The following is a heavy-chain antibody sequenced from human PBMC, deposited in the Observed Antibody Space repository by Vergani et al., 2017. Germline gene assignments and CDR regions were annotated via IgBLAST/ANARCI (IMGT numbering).Heavy chain of an antibody. CDR3: VRPVAIWFGEANDVGWFDP. D-gene: IGHD3-10*01. V-gene: IGHV4-38-2*01. Sequence: QLQLLESGPGLLKPSETLSLTCSVSGYSITSGYYWGWIRQPPGRGLEWIGSIYHTGSAYYNPSLKSRVTVSVATSMNQVPLKLNSVTAADPAVYSCVRPVAIWFGEANDVGWFDPWGQGTLVTVTS. J-gene: IGHJ5*02. CDR2: IYHTGSA. CDR1: GYSITSGYY.